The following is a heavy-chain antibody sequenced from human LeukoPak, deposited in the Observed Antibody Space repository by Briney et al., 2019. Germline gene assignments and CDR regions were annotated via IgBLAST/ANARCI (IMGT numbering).Heavy chain of an antibody. CDR1: GFTFSRFW. V-gene: IGHV3-7*03. CDR3: TRVFGGYDVSDY. Sequence: GGSLRLSCAATGFTFSRFWVSWVRQGPGAGLEWVANIKKEGSQKYYVDSVEGRFTVSRDNAENSLYLQMDRLRVDDTAVYYCTRVFGGYDVSDYWGQGTLVTVSS. J-gene: IGHJ4*02. CDR2: IKKEGSQK. D-gene: IGHD3-3*01.